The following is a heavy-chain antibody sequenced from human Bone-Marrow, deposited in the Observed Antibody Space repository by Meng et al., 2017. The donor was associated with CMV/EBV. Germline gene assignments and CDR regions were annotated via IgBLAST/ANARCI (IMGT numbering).Heavy chain of an antibody. D-gene: IGHD3-3*01. CDR3: AKGFDFWSGYYDGY. J-gene: IGHJ4*02. Sequence: GESLKISCAASGFTVSSNYMSWVRQAPGKGLEWVSGISGSGGGSTDYADSVKGRFTISRDNSKNTLYLQMNSLRAEDTAVYYCAKGFDFWSGYYDGYWGQGPLVTVYS. CDR1: GFTVSSNY. CDR2: ISGSGGGST. V-gene: IGHV3-53*05.